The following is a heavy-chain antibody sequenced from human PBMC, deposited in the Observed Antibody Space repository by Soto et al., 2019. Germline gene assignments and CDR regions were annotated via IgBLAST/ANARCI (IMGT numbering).Heavy chain of an antibody. D-gene: IGHD1-26*01. CDR1: GGSINSYY. CDR2: IHYSGST. Sequence: QVQLQESGPGLVKPSETLCLTCTVSGGSINSYYWSWIRQPPGKGLEWIGYIHYSGSTSYNPSLKSRVTMSVHTSENQFSLKLTSVTAADTAVYYCARYSGTYYVYWGQGTLVTVSS. V-gene: IGHV4-59*01. J-gene: IGHJ4*02. CDR3: ARYSGTYYVY.